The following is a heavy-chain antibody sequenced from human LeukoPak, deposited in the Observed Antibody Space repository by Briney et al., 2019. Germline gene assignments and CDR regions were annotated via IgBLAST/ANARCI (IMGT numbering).Heavy chain of an antibody. J-gene: IGHJ4*02. D-gene: IGHD6-13*01. CDR3: AKGFQQLDY. V-gene: IGHV1-2*02. CDR1: GYTFTDYY. CDR2: LNPNSGGT. Sequence: ASVKVSCKASGYTFTDYYIHWVRQAPGQGLEWMGWLNPNSGGTNYGHRFQGRITMTRDTSISSAYMELSRLASDDTAVYYCAKGFQQLDYWGQGTLVTVSS.